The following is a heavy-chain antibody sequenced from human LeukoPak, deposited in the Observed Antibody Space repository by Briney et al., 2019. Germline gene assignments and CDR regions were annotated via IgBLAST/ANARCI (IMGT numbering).Heavy chain of an antibody. Sequence: GGSLPLSCSVSGFTDSDYYMICVRQPRGKGLEWFSFIYSGGKTYYADSVKGRFTISRDDSKNTLHLQMNSLRAEDTAVYYCARINYYDGSGFYRDYWGQGTLVTVSS. CDR2: IYSGGKT. J-gene: IGHJ4*02. V-gene: IGHV3-53*01. CDR3: ARINYYDGSGFYRDY. CDR1: GFTDSDYY. D-gene: IGHD3-22*01.